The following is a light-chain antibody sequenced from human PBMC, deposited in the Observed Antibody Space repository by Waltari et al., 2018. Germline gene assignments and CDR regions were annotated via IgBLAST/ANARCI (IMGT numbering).Light chain of an antibody. Sequence: QSALTQPASVSGSPGQSITISCTGTSSDVGGYNYLSWYQQHPGKAPKLMIYEVSNRPSGVSNRCSGSKSGNTASLTISGLQAEDEADYYCSSYTSSSNVVFGGGTKLTVL. V-gene: IGLV2-14*01. CDR2: EVS. CDR1: SSDVGGYNY. CDR3: SSYTSSSNVV. J-gene: IGLJ2*01.